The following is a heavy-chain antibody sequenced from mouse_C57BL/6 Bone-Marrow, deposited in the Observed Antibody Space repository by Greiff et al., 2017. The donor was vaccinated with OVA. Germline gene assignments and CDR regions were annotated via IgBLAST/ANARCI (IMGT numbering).Heavy chain of an antibody. J-gene: IGHJ2*01. CDR1: GYTFTSYW. Sequence: QVQLQQPGAELVRPGTSVKLSCKASGYTFTSYWMHWVKQRPGQGLEWIGVIDPSDSYTNYNQKFKGKATLTVDTSSSTAYMQLSSLTSEDSAVYYCARNYNNYSYWGQGTTLTVSS. CDR3: ARNYNNYSY. CDR2: IDPSDSYT. V-gene: IGHV1-59*01. D-gene: IGHD2-5*01.